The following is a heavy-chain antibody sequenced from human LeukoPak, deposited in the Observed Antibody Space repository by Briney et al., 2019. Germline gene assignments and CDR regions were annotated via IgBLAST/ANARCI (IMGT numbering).Heavy chain of an antibody. CDR3: AREGGRP. J-gene: IGHJ3*01. CDR2: ISYDGHNK. CDR1: GFTFSSYS. V-gene: IGHV3-30*04. Sequence: PGRSLRLSCAASGFTFSSYSMHWVRQAPGKGLEWVGVISYDGHNKYYADYVQGRFTISRDNPKNTVYLQMNSLRPDDTAVYYCAREGGRPWGQGTMVTVSS. D-gene: IGHD3-16*01.